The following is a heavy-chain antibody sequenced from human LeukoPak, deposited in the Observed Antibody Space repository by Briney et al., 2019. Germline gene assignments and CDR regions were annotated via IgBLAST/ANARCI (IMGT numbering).Heavy chain of an antibody. D-gene: IGHD3-10*01. Sequence: GGSLRLSCAASGFTFSSYAMSWVRQAPGKGLEWVAVISYDGSNKYYADSVKGRFTISRDNSKNTLYLQMNSLRAEDTAVYYCAKDQPGSGSSSLDYWGQGTLVTVSS. CDR2: ISYDGSNK. V-gene: IGHV3-30*18. J-gene: IGHJ4*02. CDR3: AKDQPGSGSSSLDY. CDR1: GFTFSSYA.